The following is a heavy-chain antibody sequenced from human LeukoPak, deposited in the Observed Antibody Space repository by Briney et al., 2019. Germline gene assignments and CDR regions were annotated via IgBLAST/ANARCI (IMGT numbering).Heavy chain of an antibody. CDR2: ISAYNGNT. J-gene: IGHJ6*02. CDR3: ARSDRIAAAGMFYYYGMDV. D-gene: IGHD6-13*01. V-gene: IGHV1-18*01. CDR1: GYTFTSYG. Sequence: ASVKVSCKASGYTFTSYGISWVRQAPGQGLEWMGWISAYNGNTNYAQKLQGRVTMTTDTSTSTAYMELRSLRSDDTAVYYCARSDRIAAAGMFYYYGMDVWGQGTTVTVSS.